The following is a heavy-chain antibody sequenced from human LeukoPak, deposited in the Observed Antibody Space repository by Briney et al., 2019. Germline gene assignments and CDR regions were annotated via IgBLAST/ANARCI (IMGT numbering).Heavy chain of an antibody. CDR1: GFTFSRYA. V-gene: IGHV3-23*01. CDR2: ISGSGGST. Sequence: PGGSLRLSCAVSGFTFSRYAMNWVRQAPGKGLEWVSAISGSGGSTYYADSVKGRFTISRDNSKNTLYLQMNSLRAEDTAVYYCAKDRHSSGWPHYFDYWGQGTLVTVSS. J-gene: IGHJ4*02. CDR3: AKDRHSSGWPHYFDY. D-gene: IGHD6-19*01.